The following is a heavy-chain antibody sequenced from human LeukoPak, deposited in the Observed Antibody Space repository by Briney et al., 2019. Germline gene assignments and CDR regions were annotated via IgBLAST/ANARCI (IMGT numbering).Heavy chain of an antibody. D-gene: IGHD2-15*01. CDR3: ARTKPGYCSGGSCYATLRY. V-gene: IGHV1-8*02. CDR2: MNPNSGNT. CDR1: GYTFTSYG. Sequence: ASVKVSCKASGYTFTSYGISWVRQAPGQGLEWMGWMNPNSGNTGYAQKFQGRVTMTRNTSISTAYMELSSLRSEDTAVYYCARTKPGYCSGGSCYATLRYWGQGTLVTVSS. J-gene: IGHJ4*02.